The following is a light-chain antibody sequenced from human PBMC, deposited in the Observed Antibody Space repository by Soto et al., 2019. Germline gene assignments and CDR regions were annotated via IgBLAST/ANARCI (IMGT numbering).Light chain of an antibody. CDR2: AAS. V-gene: IGKV1-8*01. CDR1: QGISSY. CDR3: QQYYSYPRT. Sequence: AILMTQSPSSLSASTGDRATLSCRASQGISSYLAWYQQKPGQAPKLLIYAASTLQSGVPSRFSGSGSGTDFTLTISCLQSEDFATYYCQQYYSYPRTFGQGTKVDIK. J-gene: IGKJ1*01.